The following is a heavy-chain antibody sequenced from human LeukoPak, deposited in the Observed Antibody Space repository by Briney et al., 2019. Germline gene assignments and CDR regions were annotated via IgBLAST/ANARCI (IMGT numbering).Heavy chain of an antibody. CDR1: GFTFSSYA. V-gene: IGHV3-23*01. D-gene: IGHD6-19*01. Sequence: PGGSLRLSCAASGFTFSSYAMSWVHQAPGKGLEWVSAISGSGGSTYYADSVKGRFTISRDNSKNTLYLQMNSLRAEDTAVYYCAKESRQWLVLGGVDYWGQGTLVTVSS. CDR3: AKESRQWLVLGGVDY. J-gene: IGHJ4*02. CDR2: ISGSGGST.